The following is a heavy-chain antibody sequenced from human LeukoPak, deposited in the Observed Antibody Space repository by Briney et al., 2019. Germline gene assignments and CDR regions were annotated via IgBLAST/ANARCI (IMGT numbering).Heavy chain of an antibody. J-gene: IGHJ4*02. CDR2: IYYSGST. CDR3: AREEASGSYLTR. Sequence: SETLSLTCTVSGGSISSSSYYWGWIRQPPGKGLEWIGSIYYSGSTYYNPSLKSRVTISVDTSKNQFSLKLASVTAADTAVYFCAREEASGSYLTRWGQGTLVTVSS. CDR1: GGSISSSSYY. D-gene: IGHD1-26*01. V-gene: IGHV4-39*07.